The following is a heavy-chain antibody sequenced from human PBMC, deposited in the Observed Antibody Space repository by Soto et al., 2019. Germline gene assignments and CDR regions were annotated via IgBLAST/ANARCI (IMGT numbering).Heavy chain of an antibody. D-gene: IGHD3-22*01. CDR1: GFTFSSYA. V-gene: IGHV3-23*01. J-gene: IGHJ3*02. CDR3: IVVGDDAFDI. CDR2: ISGSGGST. Sequence: EVQLLESGGGLVQPGGSLRLSCAASGFTFSSYAMSWVRQAPGKGLEWASAISGSGGSTYYADSVKGRFTISRDNSKNTLYLQMNSLRAEDTAVYWGIVVGDDAFDIWGQGTMVTVSS.